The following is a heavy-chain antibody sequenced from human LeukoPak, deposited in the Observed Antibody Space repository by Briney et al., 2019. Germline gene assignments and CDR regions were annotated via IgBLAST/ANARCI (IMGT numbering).Heavy chain of an antibody. Sequence: GGSLRLSCAASGFTFDDYAMHWVRQAPGKGLEWVSGISWNSGSIGYADSVKGRFTISRDNAKNSLYLQMNSLRAEDTAVYYCARFNSGMTIGYWGQGTLVTVSS. CDR1: GFTFDDYA. CDR2: ISWNSGSI. CDR3: ARFNSGMTIGY. D-gene: IGHD1-26*01. V-gene: IGHV3-9*01. J-gene: IGHJ4*02.